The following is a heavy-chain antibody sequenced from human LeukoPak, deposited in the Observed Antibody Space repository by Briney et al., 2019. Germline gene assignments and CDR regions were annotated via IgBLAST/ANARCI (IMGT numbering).Heavy chain of an antibody. D-gene: IGHD5-12*01. CDR2: MNPNSGNT. CDR3: ARGTRGYSGYDIDY. Sequence: ASVKVSCKASGYTFTSYDINWVRQASGQGLEWMGWMNPNSGNTGFAQKFRGRVTMTRNTSISTAYMELSSLRSEDTAVYYCARGTRGYSGYDIDYWGQGILVTVSS. CDR1: GYTFTSYD. V-gene: IGHV1-8*01. J-gene: IGHJ4*02.